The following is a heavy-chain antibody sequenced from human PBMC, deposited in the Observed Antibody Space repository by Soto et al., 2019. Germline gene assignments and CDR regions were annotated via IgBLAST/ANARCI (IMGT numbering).Heavy chain of an antibody. J-gene: IGHJ5*02. D-gene: IGHD2-2*02. CDR1: GYTFTSYG. CDR3: ARDQEYCSSTSCYTGVWFDP. Sequence: QVQLVQSGAALKKPGASVKVSCKASGYTFTSYGISWVRQAPGQGLEWMGWISAYNGNTNYAQKLQGRVTMTTDTATSTAYMELRSLRSDDTAVYYCARDQEYCSSTSCYTGVWFDPWGQGTLVTVSS. CDR2: ISAYNGNT. V-gene: IGHV1-18*01.